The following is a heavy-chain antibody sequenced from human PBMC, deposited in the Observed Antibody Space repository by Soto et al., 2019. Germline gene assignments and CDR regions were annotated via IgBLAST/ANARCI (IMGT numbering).Heavy chain of an antibody. CDR2: INGGGNNT. CDR1: GFSLGSHW. V-gene: IGHV3-23*01. D-gene: IGHD3-10*01. CDR3: AKEGGSGSYPQYYFDS. J-gene: IGHJ4*02. Sequence: PGGSLRLSCAASGFSLGSHWMTWVRQAPGKGLEWVAAINGGGNNTHYADSVKGRFTISRDNSKNTVNLQVNSLRAEDTAVYYCAKEGGSGSYPQYYFDSWGQGIMVTVSS.